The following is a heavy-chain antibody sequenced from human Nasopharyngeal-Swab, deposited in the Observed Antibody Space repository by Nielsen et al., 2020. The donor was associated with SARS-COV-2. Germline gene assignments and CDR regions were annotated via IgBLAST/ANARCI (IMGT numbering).Heavy chain of an antibody. V-gene: IGHV3-7*03. CDR2: IKQDGSEK. CDR1: GFTFSSYW. Sequence: GESLKISCAASGFTFSSYWMSWVRQAPGKGLEWAANIKQDGSEKYYVDSVKGRFTISRDNAKNSLYLQMNSLRAEDTAVYYCARVPATVWSDAFDIWGQGTMVTVSS. CDR3: ARVPATVWSDAFDI. D-gene: IGHD3-10*01. J-gene: IGHJ3*02.